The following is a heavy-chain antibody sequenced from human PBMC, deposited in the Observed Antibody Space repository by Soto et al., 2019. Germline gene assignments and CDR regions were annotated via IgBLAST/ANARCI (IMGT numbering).Heavy chain of an antibody. CDR1: GSSFSTYA. CDR3: ARVLQAAFDY. J-gene: IGHJ4*02. CDR2: ISFDSINT. V-gene: IGHV3-30-3*01. Sequence: GGSLRLSCAASGSSFSTYAMHWVRQAPGKGLEWVAVISFDSINTYYADSVKGRFTVSRDNSKNTLYLQMDSLTTEDTAVYYCARVLQAAFDYWGQGTPVTVSS. D-gene: IGHD6-25*01.